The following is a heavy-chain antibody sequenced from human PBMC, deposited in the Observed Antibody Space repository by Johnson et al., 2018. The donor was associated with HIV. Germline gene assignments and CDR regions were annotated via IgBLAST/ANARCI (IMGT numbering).Heavy chain of an antibody. V-gene: IGHV3-11*04. CDR1: GFIFSDYY. CDR2: ISSGGGTI. D-gene: IGHD6-19*01. Sequence: QVQLVESGGGVVQPGGSLRLSCAASGFIFSDYYMSWIRQAPERGLEWVSYISSGGGTIYYADSLKGRFTISRDNAKNSLYLQMNSLRAEDTAVYYCARIPGSGWEHDAFDIWGQGRMVTVSS. CDR3: ARIPGSGWEHDAFDI. J-gene: IGHJ3*02.